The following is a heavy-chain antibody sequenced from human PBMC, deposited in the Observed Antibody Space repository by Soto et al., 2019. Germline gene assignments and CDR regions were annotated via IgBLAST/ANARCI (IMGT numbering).Heavy chain of an antibody. CDR1: GLTFSSYS. D-gene: IGHD6-13*01. CDR2: ISYDGSNK. J-gene: IGHJ5*02. CDR3: ARHGIAAAGPEGNWFDP. V-gene: IGHV3-30-3*01. Sequence: GSLRLSCAASGLTFSSYSMHWVRQAPGKGLEWVAVISYDGSNKYYADSVKGRFTISRDSSKNTLYLQMNSLSADDTAVYYCARHGIAAAGPEGNWFDPWGQGTLVTVSS.